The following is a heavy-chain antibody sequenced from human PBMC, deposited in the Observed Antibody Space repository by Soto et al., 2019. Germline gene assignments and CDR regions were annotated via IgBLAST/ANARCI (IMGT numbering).Heavy chain of an antibody. CDR1: GGSISSGGYY. Sequence: SETLSLTCTVSGGSISSGGYYWSWIRQHPGKGLEWIGYIYYSGSTYYNPSLKSRVTISVDTSKNQFSLKLSSVTAADTAVYYCARYGRDGYTWGSWFDPWGQGTLVTVSS. V-gene: IGHV4-31*03. CDR2: IYYSGST. J-gene: IGHJ5*02. CDR3: ARYGRDGYTWGSWFDP. D-gene: IGHD5-12*01.